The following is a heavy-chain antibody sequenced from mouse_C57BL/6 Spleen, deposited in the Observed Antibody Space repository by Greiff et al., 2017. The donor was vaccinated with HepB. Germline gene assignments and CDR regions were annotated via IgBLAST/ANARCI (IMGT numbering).Heavy chain of an antibody. CDR2: IRLKSDNYAT. CDR3: TEGPEGFAY. V-gene: IGHV6-3*01. CDR1: GFTFSNYW. Sequence: EVMLVESGGGLVQPGGSMKLSCVASGFTFSNYWMNWVRQSPEKGLEWVAQIRLKSDNYATHYAESVKGRFTISRDDSKSSVYLQMNNLRAEDTGIYYCTEGPEGFAYWGQGTLVTVSA. J-gene: IGHJ3*01.